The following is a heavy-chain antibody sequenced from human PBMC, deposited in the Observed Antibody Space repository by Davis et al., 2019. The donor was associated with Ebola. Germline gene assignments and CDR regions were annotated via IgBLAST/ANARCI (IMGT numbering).Heavy chain of an antibody. J-gene: IGHJ6*02. Sequence: AASVKVSCKASGYTFTSYGISWVRQAPGQGLEWMGWISAYNGNTNYAQKFQGRVTITADESTSTAYMELSSLRSEDTAVYYCASDIVVVVVATPLYYGMDVWGQGTTVTVSS. V-gene: IGHV1-18*01. CDR1: GYTFTSYG. D-gene: IGHD2-15*01. CDR3: ASDIVVVVVATPLYYGMDV. CDR2: ISAYNGNT.